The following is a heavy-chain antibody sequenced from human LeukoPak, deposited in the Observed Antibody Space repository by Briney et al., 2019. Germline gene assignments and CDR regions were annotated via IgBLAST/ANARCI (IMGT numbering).Heavy chain of an antibody. CDR3: ARQGRLLLQYYFDY. D-gene: IGHD3-22*01. CDR2: IYYSGST. CDR1: GGSISSSSYY. J-gene: IGHJ4*02. V-gene: IGHV4-39*01. Sequence: PSETLSLTCTVSGGSISSSSYYWGWIRQPPGKGLEWIGSIYYSGSTYYNPSLKSRVTISVDTYKNQFSLKLSSVTAADTAVYYCARQGRLLLQYYFDYWGQGTLVTVSS.